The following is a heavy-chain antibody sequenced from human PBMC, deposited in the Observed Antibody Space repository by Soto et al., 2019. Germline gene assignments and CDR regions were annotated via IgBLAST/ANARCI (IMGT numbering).Heavy chain of an antibody. J-gene: IGHJ4*02. D-gene: IGHD2-21*01. V-gene: IGHV1-69*01. CDR3: VRGTYCGASCYFAREY. Sequence: VQLVQSGSEVKKPGSSVKVSCKASGDTSTTYVVSWVRQAPGYGIEWMGGINPMSRTAKYAEKYSGRVTITADEATKTVYLDLTTLRFEDTAVDFCVRGTYCGASCYFAREYWGQGTLVAVSS. CDR2: INPMSRTA. CDR1: GDTSTTYV.